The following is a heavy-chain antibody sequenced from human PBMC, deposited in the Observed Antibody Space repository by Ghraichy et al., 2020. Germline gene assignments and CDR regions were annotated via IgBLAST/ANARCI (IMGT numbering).Heavy chain of an antibody. V-gene: IGHV4-34*01. D-gene: IGHD3-3*01. J-gene: IGHJ6*03. Sequence: SETLSLTCAVYGGPFSGYYWTWIRQPPGKGLEWIGEINHSGSTNYSPSLKSRVTISVDTSKNQFSLKLSSVTAADTAIYYCARPNRDFWANYYYMDVWGKGAPVTVSS. CDR3: ARPNRDFWANYYYMDV. CDR1: GGPFSGYY. CDR2: INHSGST.